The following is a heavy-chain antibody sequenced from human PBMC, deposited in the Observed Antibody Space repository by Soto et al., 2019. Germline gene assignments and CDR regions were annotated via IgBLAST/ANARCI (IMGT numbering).Heavy chain of an antibody. CDR1: GFTISTFA. Sequence: GGSLRLSCAASGFTISTFAMTWVRQAPGKGLESVCGMTGSGATIHYADSVKGRFTISKDNSRNVLYLQMDYLRDEDTAVYYCAKDAVYNDGLWLMDSWGQGTLVTVSS. J-gene: IGHJ4*02. V-gene: IGHV3-23*01. D-gene: IGHD2-21*01. CDR2: MTGSGATI. CDR3: AKDAVYNDGLWLMDS.